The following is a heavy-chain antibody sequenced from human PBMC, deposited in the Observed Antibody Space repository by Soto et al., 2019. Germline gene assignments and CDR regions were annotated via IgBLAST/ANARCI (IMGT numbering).Heavy chain of an antibody. CDR1: GYTFTSYD. D-gene: IGHD5-12*01. J-gene: IGHJ6*02. CDR2: MNPNSGNT. Sequence: QVQLVQSGAEVKKPGASVKVSCKASGYTFTSYDISWVRQATGQGLEWMGWMNPNSGNTGYAQKFQGRVTMTRNTSTSTAYMELSSLRSEDTAVYYCARAGDSGYDYGEGGYYGMDVWGQGTTVTVSS. V-gene: IGHV1-8*01. CDR3: ARAGDSGYDYGEGGYYGMDV.